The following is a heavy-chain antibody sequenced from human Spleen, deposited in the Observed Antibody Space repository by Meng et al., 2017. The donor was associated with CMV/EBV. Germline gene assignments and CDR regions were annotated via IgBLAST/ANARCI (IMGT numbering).Heavy chain of an antibody. CDR1: FTFSSYG. CDR3: ATDPHDFWSGKNWFDP. V-gene: IGHV3-30*02. Sequence: FTFSSYGMHWVRQAPGKGLEWVASIRYDGSKKYYGDSVKGRFTISRDNSKNTLYLQMSSLRPEDTALYFCATDPHDFWSGKNWFDPWGQGTLVTVSS. D-gene: IGHD3-3*01. J-gene: IGHJ5*02. CDR2: IRYDGSKK.